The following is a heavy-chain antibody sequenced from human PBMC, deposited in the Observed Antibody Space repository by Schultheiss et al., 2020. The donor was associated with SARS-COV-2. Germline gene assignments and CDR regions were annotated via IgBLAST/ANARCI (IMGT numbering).Heavy chain of an antibody. Sequence: SETLSLTCTVSGGSISSGRYYWSWIRQPPGKGLEWIGRIYTSGSTNYNPSLKSRVTISVDTSKNQFSLKLSSVTAADTAVYYCARVWYSSSPFDPWGQGTLVTVSS. J-gene: IGHJ5*02. CDR3: ARVWYSSSPFDP. D-gene: IGHD6-13*01. CDR1: GGSISSGRYY. CDR2: IYTSGST. V-gene: IGHV4-61*02.